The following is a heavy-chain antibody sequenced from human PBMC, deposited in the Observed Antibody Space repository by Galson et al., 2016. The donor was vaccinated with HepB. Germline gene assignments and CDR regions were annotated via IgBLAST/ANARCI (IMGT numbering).Heavy chain of an antibody. Sequence: SLRLSCAASGFSFSSYGMHWVRQAPGKGLEWVAVISYDGNNIHYADSVLGRFTISRENSKNTLHLEMNSLTAEDTAVYYCARVADSVLGPYFDFWGRGTLVIVSS. CDR1: GFSFSSYG. V-gene: IGHV3-30*03. J-gene: IGHJ4*02. CDR2: ISYDGNNI. D-gene: IGHD3-3*02. CDR3: ARVADSVLGPYFDF.